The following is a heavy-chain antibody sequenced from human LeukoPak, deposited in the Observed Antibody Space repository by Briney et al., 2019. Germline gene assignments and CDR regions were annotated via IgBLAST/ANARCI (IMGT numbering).Heavy chain of an antibody. V-gene: IGHV3-30*04. CDR3: ARDHATIVIAAAFDY. CDR1: GFTFSSYA. CDR2: ISYDGSNK. J-gene: IGHJ4*02. Sequence: GRSLGLSCAASGFTFSSYAMHWVRQAPGKGLEWAAVISYDGSNKYYADSVKGRFTISRDNSKNTLYLQMNSLRAEDTAVYYCARDHATIVIAAAFDYWGQGTLVTVSS. D-gene: IGHD6-13*01.